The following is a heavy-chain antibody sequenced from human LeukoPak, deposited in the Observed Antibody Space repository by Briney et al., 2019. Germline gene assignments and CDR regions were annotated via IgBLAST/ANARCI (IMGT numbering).Heavy chain of an antibody. D-gene: IGHD2-15*01. V-gene: IGHV3-21*04. J-gene: IGHJ4*02. Sequence: GGSLRLSCAASGVTFSSYSMNWVRQAPGRGLEWVSSISSSSSYIYYADSVKGRFTISRDNAKNSLYLQMNSLRAEDTAVYYCARDYSMYYFDYWGQGTLVTVSS. CDR1: GVTFSSYS. CDR3: ARDYSMYYFDY. CDR2: ISSSSSYI.